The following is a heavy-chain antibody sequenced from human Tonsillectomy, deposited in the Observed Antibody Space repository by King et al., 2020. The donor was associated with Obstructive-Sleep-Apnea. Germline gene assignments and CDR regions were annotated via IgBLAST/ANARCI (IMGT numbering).Heavy chain of an antibody. Sequence: VQLVESGGGLVQPGGSLRLSCAASGFTFSSYAMTWVRQAPGKGLEWVSTISGSGDITYYADSVKGRFTISRDNSKNTLYLQMNSLRAEDTAVYYCAKALLGWLLYYFASWGQGTLVTVSS. V-gene: IGHV3-23*04. CDR3: AKALLGWLLYYFAS. CDR1: GFTFSSYA. CDR2: ISGSGDIT. D-gene: IGHD5-24*01. J-gene: IGHJ4*02.